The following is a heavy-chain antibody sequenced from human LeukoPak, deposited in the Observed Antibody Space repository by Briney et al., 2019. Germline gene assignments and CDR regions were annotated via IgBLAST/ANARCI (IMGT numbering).Heavy chain of an antibody. J-gene: IGHJ4*02. V-gene: IGHV1-3*04. D-gene: IGHD2-21*01. CDR3: ARRLGRSFDY. CDR1: GYTFINHA. CDR2: INIGNGST. Sequence: ASVKVSCKASGYTFINHAIHWVRQAPGQRLEWMGWINIGNGSTKYSQNFQGRITITRDTSATTAYMDLSSLRSEDTAAYYCARRLGRSFDYWGQGTLVTVSS.